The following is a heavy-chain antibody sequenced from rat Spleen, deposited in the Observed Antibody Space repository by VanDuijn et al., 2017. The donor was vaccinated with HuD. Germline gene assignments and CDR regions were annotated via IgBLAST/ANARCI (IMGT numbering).Heavy chain of an antibody. Sequence: QVQLKESGPGLVQPSQTLSLTCTVSGFSLTSYTVSWVRQPPGKGREWIAAISSGGNTYYNSALKSRLSISRDTSKSQFFLKMNSLQSEDTTTYYCARDLDGYFDYWGQGVMVTVSS. D-gene: IGHD1-12*03. CDR1: GFSLTSYT. CDR2: ISSGGNT. CDR3: ARDLDGYFDY. J-gene: IGHJ2*01. V-gene: IGHV2-6*01.